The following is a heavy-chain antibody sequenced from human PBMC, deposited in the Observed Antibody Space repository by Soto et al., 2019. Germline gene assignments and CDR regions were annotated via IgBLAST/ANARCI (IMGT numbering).Heavy chain of an antibody. V-gene: IGHV3-9*01. Sequence: GWSLRLSCAASGFTFDDYAMHWVRQAPGKGLEWVSGISWNSGSIGYADSVKGRFTISRDNAKNSLYLQMNSLRAEDTALYYCAKEGNYYDSSGYYLHSGFEYWGEGTLVTVCS. J-gene: IGHJ4*02. CDR2: ISWNSGSI. D-gene: IGHD3-22*01. CDR1: GFTFDDYA. CDR3: AKEGNYYDSSGYYLHSGFEY.